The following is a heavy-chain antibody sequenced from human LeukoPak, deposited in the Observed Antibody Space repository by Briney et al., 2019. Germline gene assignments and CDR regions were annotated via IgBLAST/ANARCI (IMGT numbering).Heavy chain of an antibody. CDR2: FLYSGNT. Sequence: SETLSLTCTVSGGSISISSYYWAWIRQPSGKALEWIGSFLYSGNTYYNPSLKSRVTISVDTSKNQFSLKLGSVTAADTAVYYCVRRSFYSMSSGFGFWGQGALVTVSS. CDR1: GGSISISSYY. CDR3: VRRSFYSMSSGFGF. V-gene: IGHV4-39*01. D-gene: IGHD2/OR15-2a*01. J-gene: IGHJ4*02.